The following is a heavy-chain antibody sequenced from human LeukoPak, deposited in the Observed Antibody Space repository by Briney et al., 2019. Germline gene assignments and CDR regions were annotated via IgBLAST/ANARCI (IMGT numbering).Heavy chain of an antibody. V-gene: IGHV4-61*02. CDR2: IYTSGST. CDR1: GDSISSGNYY. D-gene: IGHD5-18*01. Sequence: SETLSLTCTVSGDSISSGNYYWTWIRQPAGKGLEWIGRIYTSGSTNYNPSLKSRVTISVDTSKNQFSLKLSSVTAADTAVYYCATLGYSYGTDYWGQGTLVTVSS. J-gene: IGHJ4*02. CDR3: ATLGYSYGTDY.